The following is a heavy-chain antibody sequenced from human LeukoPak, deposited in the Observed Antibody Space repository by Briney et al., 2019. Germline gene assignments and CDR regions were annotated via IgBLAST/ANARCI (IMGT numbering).Heavy chain of an antibody. J-gene: IGHJ4*02. Sequence: GGSLRLSCAASGFTFSSSAMSWVRQAPGKGLEWVAFIRYDGSNKYYADSVKGRFTISRDNSKSTLYLQMNSLRAEDTAVYYCAKESDRSVAGTFFTNYWGQGTLVTVSS. D-gene: IGHD6-19*01. CDR1: GFTFSSSA. CDR3: AKESDRSVAGTFFTNY. CDR2: IRYDGSNK. V-gene: IGHV3-30*02.